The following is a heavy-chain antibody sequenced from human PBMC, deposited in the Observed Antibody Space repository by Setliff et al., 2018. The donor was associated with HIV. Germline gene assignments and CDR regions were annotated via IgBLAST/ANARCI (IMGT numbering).Heavy chain of an antibody. V-gene: IGHV1-18*01. J-gene: IGHJ3*02. D-gene: IGHD1-1*01. CDR2: FSAYNGNT. Sequence: ASVKVSCKASGYTFTSYGISWVRRAPGQGLEWMGWFSAYNGNTNYAQKLKGRVTMTTDTSTSTAYMEVRSLRSDDTAVYYCARKGTGDAFDIWGQGTMVTVSS. CDR1: GYTFTSYG. CDR3: ARKGTGDAFDI.